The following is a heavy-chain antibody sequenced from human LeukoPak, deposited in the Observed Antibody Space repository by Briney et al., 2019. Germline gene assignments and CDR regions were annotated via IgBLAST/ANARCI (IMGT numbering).Heavy chain of an antibody. Sequence: GGSLRLSXAASGFTFSSYWMHWVRQAPGKGLVWVSRINSDRSSTSYADSVKGRFTISRDNAKNTLYLQMNSLRAEDTAVYYCARAGDRDGYNSDYWGQGTLVTVSS. V-gene: IGHV3-74*01. J-gene: IGHJ4*02. CDR1: GFTFSSYW. D-gene: IGHD5-24*01. CDR2: INSDRSST. CDR3: ARAGDRDGYNSDY.